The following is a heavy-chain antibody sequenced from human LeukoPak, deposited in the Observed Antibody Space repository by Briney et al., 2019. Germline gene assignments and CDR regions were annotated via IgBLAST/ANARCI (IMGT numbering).Heavy chain of an antibody. V-gene: IGHV4-34*01. CDR3: ARVYCSGGGCYFHWFDP. D-gene: IGHD2-15*01. CDR1: GGSFSGYY. J-gene: IGHJ5*02. Sequence: PSETLSLTCAVYGGSFSGYYWSWIRQPPGKGLEWIGEINHSGSTNYNPSLKSRVTISVDTSKNQFSLKLSSVTAADTAVYYCARVYCSGGGCYFHWFDPWGQGTLVTVSS. CDR2: INHSGST.